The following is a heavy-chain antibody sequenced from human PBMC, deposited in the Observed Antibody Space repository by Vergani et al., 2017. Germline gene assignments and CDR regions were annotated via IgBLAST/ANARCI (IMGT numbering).Heavy chain of an antibody. J-gene: IGHJ4*02. Sequence: QVQVVQSGAEVKKSGASVKVSCKTSGYTFSNYYMHLVRQAPGQGLEWMGIINPSGGHTNYAQKFQGRVTMTRDTSMSTVYMELSSLRSEDTAIYYCARGDYGILTGYRYWGQGTLVTVSA. D-gene: IGHD3-9*01. CDR2: INPSGGHT. V-gene: IGHV1-46*03. CDR3: ARGDYGILTGYRY. CDR1: GYTFSNYY.